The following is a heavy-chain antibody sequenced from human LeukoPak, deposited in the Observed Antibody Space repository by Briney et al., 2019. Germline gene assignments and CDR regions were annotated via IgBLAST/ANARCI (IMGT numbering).Heavy chain of an antibody. CDR3: ARSGRITMIVVVSWFDP. D-gene: IGHD3-22*01. V-gene: IGHV4-4*09. Sequence: SETLSLTYTVSGGSISSYYWSWIRQPPGKGLEWIGYIYTSGSTNYNPSLKSRVTISVDTSKNQFSLKLSSVTAADTAVYYCARSGRITMIVVVSWFDPWGQGTLVTVSS. CDR1: GGSISSYY. J-gene: IGHJ5*02. CDR2: IYTSGST.